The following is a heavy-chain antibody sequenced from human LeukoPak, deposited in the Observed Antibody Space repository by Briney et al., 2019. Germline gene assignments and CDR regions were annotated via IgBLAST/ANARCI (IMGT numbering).Heavy chain of an antibody. Sequence: PGGSLRLSCAASGFTFSNYAMSWVRQAPGKGLEWVSVIYSGGSTYYADSVKGRFTISRDNSKNTLYLQMNSLRAEDTAVYYCARAPSRFGKNWFDPWGQGTLVTVSS. J-gene: IGHJ5*02. V-gene: IGHV3-66*01. D-gene: IGHD3-10*01. CDR2: IYSGGST. CDR1: GFTFSNYA. CDR3: ARAPSRFGKNWFDP.